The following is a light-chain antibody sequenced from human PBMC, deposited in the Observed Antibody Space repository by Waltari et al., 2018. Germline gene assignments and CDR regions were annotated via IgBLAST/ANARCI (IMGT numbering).Light chain of an antibody. CDR2: GAS. J-gene: IGKJ1*01. CDR3: QQYNNWPLWT. CDR1: QSVSSN. V-gene: IGKV3-15*01. Sequence: EIVMTQSPATLSVSPGERATLSGRASQSVSSNLAWYQQKPGQAPRPLIYGASTRATGIPARFSGSGSGTEFTLTISSLQSEDFAVYYRQQYNNWPLWTFGQGTKVEIK.